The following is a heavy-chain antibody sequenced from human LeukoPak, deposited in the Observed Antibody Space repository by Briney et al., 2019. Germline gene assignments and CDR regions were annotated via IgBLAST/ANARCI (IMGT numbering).Heavy chain of an antibody. CDR1: GFTFSSYW. Sequence: PGGSLRLSCAASGFTFSSYWMSWVRQAPGKGLEWVANIKQDGSEKYYVDSVKGRFTISRDKAKNSLYLQMNSLRAEDTAVYYCARRRWGSSWAYYFDYWGQGTLVTVSS. CDR3: ARRRWGSSWAYYFDY. CDR2: IKQDGSEK. D-gene: IGHD6-13*01. J-gene: IGHJ4*02. V-gene: IGHV3-7*01.